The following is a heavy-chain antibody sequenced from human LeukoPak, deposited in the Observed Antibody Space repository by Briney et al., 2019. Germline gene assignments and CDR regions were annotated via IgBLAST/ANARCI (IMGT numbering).Heavy chain of an antibody. V-gene: IGHV3-74*01. J-gene: IGHJ3*02. CDR3: ARVLVGATTRAFDI. D-gene: IGHD1-26*01. Sequence: GGSLRLSCAASGFTFSSYWMPWVRQAPGRGLVWVSRINSDGSSTSYADSVKGRFTISRDNAKNTLYLQMNSLRAEDTAVYYCARVLVGATTRAFDIWGQGTMVTVSS. CDR2: INSDGSST. CDR1: GFTFSSYW.